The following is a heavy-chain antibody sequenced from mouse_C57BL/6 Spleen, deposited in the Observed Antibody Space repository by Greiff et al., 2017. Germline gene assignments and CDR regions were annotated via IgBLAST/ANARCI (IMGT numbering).Heavy chain of an antibody. CDR2: IYPGSGST. V-gene: IGHV1-55*01. CDR1: GYTFTSYW. Sequence: VQLQQSGAELVKPGASVKMSCKASGYTFTSYWITWVKQRPGQGLEWIGDIYPGSGSTNYNEKFKSKATLTVDTSSSTAYMQLSSLTSEDSAVYYCARRITTAPYAMDYWGQGASVTVSS. J-gene: IGHJ4*01. CDR3: ARRITTAPYAMDY. D-gene: IGHD1-2*01.